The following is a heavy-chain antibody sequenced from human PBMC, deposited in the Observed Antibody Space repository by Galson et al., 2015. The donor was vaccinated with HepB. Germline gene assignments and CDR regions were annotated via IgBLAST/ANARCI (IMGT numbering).Heavy chain of an antibody. CDR3: ARDVRGVISAHSYFDY. Sequence: SLRLSCAASGFTFSSYGMHWVRQAPGKGLEWVAVIWYDGSNKYYADSVKGRFTISRDNSKNTLYLQMNSLRAEDTAVYYCARDVRGVISAHSYFDYWGQGTLVTVSS. J-gene: IGHJ4*02. CDR1: GFTFSSYG. D-gene: IGHD3-10*02. V-gene: IGHV3-33*08. CDR2: IWYDGSNK.